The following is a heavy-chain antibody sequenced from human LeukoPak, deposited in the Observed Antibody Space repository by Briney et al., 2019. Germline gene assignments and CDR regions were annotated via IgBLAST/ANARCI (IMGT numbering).Heavy chain of an antibody. CDR1: GFTFSSYG. J-gene: IGHJ4*02. CDR2: IWYDGSNK. V-gene: IGHV3-33*01. CDR3: ARGLAVTSGFDY. Sequence: PGRSLRLSCAASGFTFSSYGMHWVRQAPGKGLEWVAVIWYDGSNKYYADSVKGRFSISRDNYKNTLYLQMNSLRAEDTAVYYCARGLAVTSGFDYWGQGTLVTVSS. D-gene: IGHD4-17*01.